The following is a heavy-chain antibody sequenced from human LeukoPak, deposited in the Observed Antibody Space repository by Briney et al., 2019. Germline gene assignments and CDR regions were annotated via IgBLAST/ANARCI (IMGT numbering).Heavy chain of an antibody. D-gene: IGHD4-11*01. J-gene: IGHJ4*02. CDR2: ISSDGSQK. CDR3: ATGTTVTTAFDY. Sequence: GGSLILPCAASGFTFSSYAMHWVRQAPGKGLEWVAIISSDGSQKFYADSVKGRFTISRDNSKNTLYLQMNSLRADDTAVYYCATGTTVTTAFDYWGQGTLVTVSS. CDR1: GFTFSSYA. V-gene: IGHV3-30*03.